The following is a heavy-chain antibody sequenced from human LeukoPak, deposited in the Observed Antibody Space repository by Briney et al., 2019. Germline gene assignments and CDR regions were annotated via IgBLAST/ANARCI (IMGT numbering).Heavy chain of an antibody. V-gene: IGHV1-18*01. Sequence: ASVPVSRKASGYTFPRYGINLLRQAPGKGLEWMGWTSAYNGNTNNAQKLQGRVTMTTDTPTSTAYMELRSLRSDDTAVYYCARDFGAMVPGYWGQGTLVTVSS. CDR3: ARDFGAMVPGY. J-gene: IGHJ4*02. CDR1: GYTFPRYG. D-gene: IGHD3-10*01. CDR2: TSAYNGNT.